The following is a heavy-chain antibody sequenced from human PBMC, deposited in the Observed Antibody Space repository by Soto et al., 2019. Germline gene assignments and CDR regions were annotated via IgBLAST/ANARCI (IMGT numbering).Heavy chain of an antibody. V-gene: IGHV4-61*01. D-gene: IGHD1-26*01. CDR3: ARGLGSGSYA. J-gene: IGHJ5*02. Sequence: SETLSLTCTVSGGSVSSGSYYWSWIRQPPGKGLEWIGYIYYSGSTNYNPSLKSRVTISVDTSKNQFSLKLSSVTAADTAVYYCARGLGSGSYAWGQGTLVTVSS. CDR2: IYYSGST. CDR1: GGSVSSGSYY.